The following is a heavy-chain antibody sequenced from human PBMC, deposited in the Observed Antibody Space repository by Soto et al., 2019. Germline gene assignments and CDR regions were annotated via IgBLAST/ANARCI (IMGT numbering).Heavy chain of an antibody. J-gene: IGHJ2*01. CDR1: GGTFSSYT. V-gene: IGHV1-69*12. D-gene: IGHD5-12*01. Sequence: QVQLVQSGAEVKKPGSSVTVSCKASGGTFSSYTISWVRQAPGQGLEWMGGIIPIFGTANYAQKFQGRVTITADESTGTAYMGWSSLRSEGTAVYYCARGNHRWLQWWYFDLWGRGTLVTVSS. CDR3: ARGNHRWLQWWYFDL. CDR2: IIPIFGTA.